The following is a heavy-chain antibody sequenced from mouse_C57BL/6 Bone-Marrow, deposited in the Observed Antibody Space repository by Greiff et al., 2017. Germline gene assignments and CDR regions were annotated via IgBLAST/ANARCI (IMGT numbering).Heavy chain of an antibody. CDR1: GFTFSSYA. J-gene: IGHJ4*01. D-gene: IGHD2-1*01. V-gene: IGHV5-4*03. CDR2: ISDGGSYT. Sequence: EVKLVESGGGLVKPGGSLKLSCAASGFTFSSYAMSWVRQTPEKRLEWVATISDGGSYTYYPDNVKGRFTISRDNAKNNLYLQMSRLKSEDTAMYYCARAGYGNYDYYAMDYWGQGTSVTVSS. CDR3: ARAGYGNYDYYAMDY.